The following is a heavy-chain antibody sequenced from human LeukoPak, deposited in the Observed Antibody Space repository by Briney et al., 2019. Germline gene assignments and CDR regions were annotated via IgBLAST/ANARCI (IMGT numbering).Heavy chain of an antibody. CDR3: ARGVSPLDY. Sequence: PSETLSLTCTVSGGSIRSRNYYWDWIRQRPGKGLEWIGNFYDSGSTNYNPSLKSRVTMSVDTSKKQFSLKLSSVTAADTAVYYCARGVSPLDYWGQGALVTVSS. D-gene: IGHD5/OR15-5a*01. V-gene: IGHV4-39*07. CDR1: GGSIRSRNYY. J-gene: IGHJ4*02. CDR2: FYDSGST.